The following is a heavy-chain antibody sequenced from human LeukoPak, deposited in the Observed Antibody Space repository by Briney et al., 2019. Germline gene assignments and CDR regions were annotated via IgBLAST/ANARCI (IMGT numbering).Heavy chain of an antibody. V-gene: IGHV3-23*01. J-gene: IGHJ6*02. D-gene: IGHD4-17*01. CDR1: GFTFSSYA. CDR2: ISGSGGST. Sequence: PGGSLRLSCAASGFTFSSYAMSWVRQAPGKGLEWVSAISGSGGSTYYADSVKGRFTISRDNSKNTPYLQMNSLRAEDTAVYYCPKDLTVTTIRSGPLNGYYYYGMDVWGQGTTVTVSS. CDR3: PKDLTVTTIRSGPLNGYYYYGMDV.